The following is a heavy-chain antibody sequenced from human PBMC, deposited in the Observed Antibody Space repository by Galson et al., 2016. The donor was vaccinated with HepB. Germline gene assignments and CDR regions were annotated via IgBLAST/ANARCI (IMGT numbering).Heavy chain of an antibody. Sequence: SETLSLTCTVSGASISGTEYYWGWIRQPPGGGLEWIGTFYYTDDTYYNPSLKSRVATSVDRSKDQFSLRLDSVTAADTGVYYCATGIVVAGKMYYHYMDVWGKGTTVTVSS. J-gene: IGHJ6*03. CDR3: ATGIVVAGKMYYHYMDV. CDR2: FYYTDDT. D-gene: IGHD6-19*01. CDR1: GASISGTEYY. V-gene: IGHV4-39*01.